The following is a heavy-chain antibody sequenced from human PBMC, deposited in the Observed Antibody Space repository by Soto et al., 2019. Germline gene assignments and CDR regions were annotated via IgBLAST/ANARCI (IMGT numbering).Heavy chain of an antibody. Sequence: QVHLVQSGAEVKKPGASVKVSCQASGYAFTTYVITWVRQAPGQGLEWMGWISAHNGNTNYAQKLQGRVTVTRDTPTSTAYMELRSLRSDATAVYYCARGRYGDYWGQGALVTVSS. CDR2: ISAHNGNT. J-gene: IGHJ4*02. V-gene: IGHV1-18*01. CDR1: GYAFTTYV. CDR3: ARGRYGDY. D-gene: IGHD1-1*01.